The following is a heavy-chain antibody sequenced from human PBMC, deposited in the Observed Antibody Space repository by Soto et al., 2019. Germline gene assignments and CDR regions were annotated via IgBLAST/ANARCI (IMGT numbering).Heavy chain of an antibody. J-gene: IGHJ4*02. CDR1: GFTFSTSW. D-gene: IGHD4-17*01. V-gene: IGHV1-58*02. Sequence: PGGSLRLSCAASGFTFSTSWMAWVRQAPGKGLEWIGWIVVGSGNTNYAQKFQERVTITRDMSTSTAYMELSSLRSEDTAVYYCAAYYGGEETDYWGQGTLVTVSS. CDR3: AAYYGGEETDY. CDR2: IVVGSGNT.